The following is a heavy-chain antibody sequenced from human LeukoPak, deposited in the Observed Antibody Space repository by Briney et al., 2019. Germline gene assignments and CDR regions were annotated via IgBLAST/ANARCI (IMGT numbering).Heavy chain of an antibody. Sequence: SETLSLTCTVSGGSTSSYYWSWIRQPPGKGLEWIGYIYYSGSTNYNPSLKSRVTISVDTSKNQFSLKLSSVTAADTAVYYCARLLDDAFDIWGQGTMVTVSS. CDR2: IYYSGST. CDR1: GGSTSSYY. CDR3: ARLLDDAFDI. J-gene: IGHJ3*02. D-gene: IGHD2-15*01. V-gene: IGHV4-59*08.